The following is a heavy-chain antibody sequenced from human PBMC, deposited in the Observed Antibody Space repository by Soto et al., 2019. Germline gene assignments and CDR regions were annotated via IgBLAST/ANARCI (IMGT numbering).Heavy chain of an antibody. Sequence: GESLKISCKGSGYSFTNYWIGWVRQMPGKGLEWMGIINPADSDTRYSPAFQGQVTVSVDKSISTAYLQRGSLKASDTAMYYCVRPDSAGYYSHWGQGTPVTVSS. V-gene: IGHV5-51*01. D-gene: IGHD3-9*01. CDR2: INPADSDT. J-gene: IGHJ4*02. CDR3: VRPDSAGYYSH. CDR1: GYSFTNYW.